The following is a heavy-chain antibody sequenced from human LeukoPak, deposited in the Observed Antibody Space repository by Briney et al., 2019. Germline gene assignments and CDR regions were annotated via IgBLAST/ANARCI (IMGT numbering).Heavy chain of an antibody. V-gene: IGHV3-30*04. CDR3: ASEYSGSYYRSAAHDY. Sequence: GRSLRLSCAASGFTFSSYAMHWVRQAPGKGLEWVAVISYDGSNKYYADSVKGRFTISRDNSKNTLYLQMNSLRAEDTAVYYCASEYSGSYYRSAAHDYWGQGTLVTVSS. D-gene: IGHD1-26*01. J-gene: IGHJ4*02. CDR2: ISYDGSNK. CDR1: GFTFSSYA.